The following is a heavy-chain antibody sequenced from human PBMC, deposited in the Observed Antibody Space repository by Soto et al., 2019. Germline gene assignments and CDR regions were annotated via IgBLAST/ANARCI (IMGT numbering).Heavy chain of an antibody. Sequence: ASVKVSCKASGGTFSSYAISWVRQAPGQGLEWMGGIIPIFGTANYAQKFQGRVTITADKSTSTAYMELSSLRSEDTAVYYCARASGGKGNYYYGMDVWGQGTTVTVSS. CDR1: GGTFSSYA. CDR2: IIPIFGTA. V-gene: IGHV1-69*06. D-gene: IGHD2-15*01. J-gene: IGHJ6*02. CDR3: ARASGGKGNYYYGMDV.